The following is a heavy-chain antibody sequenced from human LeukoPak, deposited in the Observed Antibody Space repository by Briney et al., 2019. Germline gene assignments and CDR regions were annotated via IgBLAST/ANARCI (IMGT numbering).Heavy chain of an antibody. V-gene: IGHV3-7*05. D-gene: IGHD1-1*01. Sequence: HPGGSLRLSCAASGFTFSSYWMSWVRQAPGKGLEWVANIKQDGSEKYYVDSVKGRFTISRDNAKNSLYLQMNSLRAEDTAVYYCASHPYYDNWYPYFQHWGQGTLVTVSS. J-gene: IGHJ1*01. CDR3: ASHPYYDNWYPYFQH. CDR2: IKQDGSEK. CDR1: GFTFSSYW.